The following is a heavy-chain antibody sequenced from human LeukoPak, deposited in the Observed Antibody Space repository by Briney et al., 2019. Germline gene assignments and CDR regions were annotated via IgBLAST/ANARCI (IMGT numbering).Heavy chain of an antibody. V-gene: IGHV4-34*01. CDR3: ARERLSTVTTNFDY. Sequence: PSETLSLTCAVYGGSFSGYYWSWIRQPPGKGLEWIGEINHSGSTNYNPSLKSRVTISVDTSKNQFSLKLSSVTAADTAVYYCARERLSTVTTNFDYWGQGTLVTVSS. CDR2: INHSGST. D-gene: IGHD4-17*01. J-gene: IGHJ4*02. CDR1: GGSFSGYY.